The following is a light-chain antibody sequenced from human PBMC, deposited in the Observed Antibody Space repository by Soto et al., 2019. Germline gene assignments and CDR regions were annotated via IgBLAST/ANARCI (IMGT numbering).Light chain of an antibody. Sequence: QCVLTQPASVSGSPGQSITISCTGTSSDVGSYNLVSWYQQHPGKAPKLMIYEGSKRPSGVSNRFSGSKSGNTASLTISGLQAEDEADYYCCSYAGSSTFYVFGTGTKVTV. V-gene: IGLV2-23*01. CDR3: CSYAGSSTFYV. CDR1: SSDVGSYNL. J-gene: IGLJ1*01. CDR2: EGS.